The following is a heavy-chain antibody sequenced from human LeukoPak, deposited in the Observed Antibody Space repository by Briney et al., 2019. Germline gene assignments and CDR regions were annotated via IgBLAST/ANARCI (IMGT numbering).Heavy chain of an antibody. V-gene: IGHV1-2*02. CDR3: ARSFRRGSYFPIGY. J-gene: IGHJ4*02. D-gene: IGHD1-26*01. CDR2: INPNRGDT. Sequence: GASVKVSCKASGYTFIDYYLHWVRQAPGQGLEWRGWINPNRGDTMYAQKFQGRVTLTSDTSISTAYMELSSLRSDDTAIYYCARSFRRGSYFPIGYWSQGTLVTVSS. CDR1: GYTFIDYY.